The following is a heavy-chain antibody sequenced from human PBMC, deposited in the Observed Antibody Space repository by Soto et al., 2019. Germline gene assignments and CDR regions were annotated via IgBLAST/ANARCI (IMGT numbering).Heavy chain of an antibody. J-gene: IGHJ6*03. D-gene: IGHD3-3*01. CDR2: IKQDGSEK. V-gene: IGHV3-7*01. Sequence: EVQLVESGGGLVQPGGSLRLSCAASGFTFSSYWMSWVRQAPGKGLEWVANIKQDGSEKYYVDSVKGRFTNSRDKSMNSLYLQMNSLGAEDAAVYYCARDRAGSGDGVVIITFYYCYMDVWGKGTTVTVSS. CDR1: GFTFSSYW. CDR3: ARDRAGSGDGVVIITFYYCYMDV.